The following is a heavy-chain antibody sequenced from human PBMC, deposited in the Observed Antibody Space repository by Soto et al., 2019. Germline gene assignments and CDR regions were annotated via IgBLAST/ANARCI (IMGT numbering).Heavy chain of an antibody. CDR3: GRAQITNYYYYVMDV. D-gene: IGHD1-20*01. J-gene: IGHJ6*02. V-gene: IGHV4-34*01. Sequence: PSETLSLTCAVYGGSFSGYYWSWIRQPPGKGLEWIGEINHSGSTNYNPSLKSRVTISVDTSKNQFSLKLSSVTAADTAVYYCGRAQITNYYYYVMDVWGQGTTVTVSS. CDR1: GGSFSGYY. CDR2: INHSGST.